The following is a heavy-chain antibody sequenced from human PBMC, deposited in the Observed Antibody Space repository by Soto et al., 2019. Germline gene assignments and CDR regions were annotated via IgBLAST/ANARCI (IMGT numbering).Heavy chain of an antibody. J-gene: IGHJ3*02. CDR3: ARQGSDYIWGSYAFDI. CDR2: IYYSGST. D-gene: IGHD3-16*01. CDR1: GGSISSYY. Sequence: PSETLSLTCTVSGGSISSYYWSWIRQPPGKGLEWIGYIYYSGSTNYNPSLKSRVTISVDTSKNQFSLKLSSVTAADTAVYYCARQGSDYIWGSYAFDIWGQGTMVTVSS. V-gene: IGHV4-59*08.